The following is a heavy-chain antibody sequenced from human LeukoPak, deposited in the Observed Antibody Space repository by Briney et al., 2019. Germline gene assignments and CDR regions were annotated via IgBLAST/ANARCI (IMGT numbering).Heavy chain of an antibody. J-gene: IGHJ6*02. CDR2: ISSSGSYI. V-gene: IGHV3-21*01. CDR3: ARDMYDDYGMDV. Sequence: GGSLRLSCAASGFTFSSYNMNWVRQAPGKGLEWVSSISSSGSYIYYADSLKGRFTISRDNAKNSLYLQLNSLRAEDTAVYYCARDMYDDYGMDVWGQGTTVTVSS. CDR1: GFTFSSYN. D-gene: IGHD3-3*01.